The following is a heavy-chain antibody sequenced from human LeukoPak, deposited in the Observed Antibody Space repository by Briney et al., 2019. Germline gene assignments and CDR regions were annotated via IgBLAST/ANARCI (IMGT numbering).Heavy chain of an antibody. Sequence: ASVKVSCKASGYTFTGYYMHWVRQAPGQGLEWMGWINPNSGGTNYAQKFQGRVTMTRDTFISTAYMELSRPRSDDTAVYYCARDSRIYTAMVPLVWGQGTLVTVSS. CDR2: INPNSGGT. D-gene: IGHD5-18*01. CDR3: ARDSRIYTAMVPLV. J-gene: IGHJ4*02. CDR1: GYTFTGYY. V-gene: IGHV1-2*02.